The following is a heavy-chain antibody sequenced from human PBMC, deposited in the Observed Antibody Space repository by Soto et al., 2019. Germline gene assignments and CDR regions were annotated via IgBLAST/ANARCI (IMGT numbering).Heavy chain of an antibody. CDR2: ISYDGSNK. CDR3: AKVLSTKIGYSSGPRLPEYGMDV. CDR1: GFTFISYG. V-gene: IGHV3-30*18. D-gene: IGHD6-19*01. Sequence: GGSLRLSCASSGFTFISYGMHWVRQAPGKGLEWVAVISYDGSNKYYADSVKGRFTISRDNSKNTLYLQMNSLRAEDTAVYYCAKVLSTKIGYSSGPRLPEYGMDVWGQGTTVTVSS. J-gene: IGHJ6*02.